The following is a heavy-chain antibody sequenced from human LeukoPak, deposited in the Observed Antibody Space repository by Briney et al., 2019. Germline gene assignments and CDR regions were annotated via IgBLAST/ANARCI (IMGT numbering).Heavy chain of an antibody. CDR2: IQQHGSKE. J-gene: IGHJ5*01. CDR1: GFTFRAYW. D-gene: IGHD2-8*01. V-gene: IGHV3-7*03. Sequence: GGSLRLSCATSGFTFRAYWMGWVRQAPGKGLEWVANIQQHGSKEDHVDSVKGRFTISRDNAKNSVFLQLNSLRAEDTALYYCAKIGPDLYLSFDSWGHGTLITVSS. CDR3: AKIGPDLYLSFDS.